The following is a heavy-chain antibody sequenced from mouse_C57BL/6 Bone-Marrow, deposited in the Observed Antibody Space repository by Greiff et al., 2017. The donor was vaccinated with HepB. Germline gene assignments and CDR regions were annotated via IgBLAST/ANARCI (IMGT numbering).Heavy chain of an antibody. CDR1: GFNIKDDY. Sequence: EVMLVGSGAELVRPGASVKLSCTASGFNIKDDYMHWVKQRPEQGLEWIGWIDPENGDTEYASKFQGKATITADTSSNTAYLQLSSLTSEDTAVYYCTGDIVTAYWGQGTTLTVSS. CDR3: TGDIVTAY. CDR2: IDPENGDT. D-gene: IGHD2-5*01. V-gene: IGHV14-4*01. J-gene: IGHJ2*01.